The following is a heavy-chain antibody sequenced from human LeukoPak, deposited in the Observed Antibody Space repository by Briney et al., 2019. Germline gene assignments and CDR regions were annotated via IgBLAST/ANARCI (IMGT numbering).Heavy chain of an antibody. J-gene: IGHJ6*02. D-gene: IGHD6-13*01. CDR2: IIPILGIA. Sequence: SVKVSCKASGGTFSSYVISWVRQAPGQGLEWMGRIIPILGIANYAQKFQGRVTITADKSTSTAYMELSSLRSEDTAVYYCARGGSIAAAGTYYYYGMDVWGQGTTVTVSS. CDR1: GGTFSSYV. CDR3: ARGGSIAAAGTYYYYGMDV. V-gene: IGHV1-69*04.